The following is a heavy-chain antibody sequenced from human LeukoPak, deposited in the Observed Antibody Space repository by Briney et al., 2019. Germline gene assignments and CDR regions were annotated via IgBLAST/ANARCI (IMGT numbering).Heavy chain of an antibody. CDR2: IIPMLGTS. J-gene: IGHJ3*02. V-gene: IGHV1-69*13. Sequence: GASVKVSCKASGGTFSSYAISWVRQAPGQGLGWMGGIIPMLGTSDLAQKFQGRLTITADESTNTAYMELRNLRSEDTAVYYCARDPRRDYLRPQDAFDIWGQGTVVTVSS. CDR3: ARDPRRDYLRPQDAFDI. CDR1: GGTFSSYA. D-gene: IGHD4-11*01.